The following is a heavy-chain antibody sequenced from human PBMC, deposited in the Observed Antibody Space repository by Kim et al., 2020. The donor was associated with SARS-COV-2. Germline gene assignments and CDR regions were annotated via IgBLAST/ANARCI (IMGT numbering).Heavy chain of an antibody. CDR2: ITNNGGTT. CDR3: AKSQRSRYYCMDV. J-gene: IGHJ6*02. Sequence: GGSLRLSCTASGFTFSTYAMSWVRQAPGKGLEWVSTITNNGGTTYYADSVKGRFTISRDNSKNTLYLQMNSLRAEDTAVYYCAKSQRSRYYCMDVWGQGTTVTVSS. V-gene: IGHV3-23*01. CDR1: GFTFSTYA.